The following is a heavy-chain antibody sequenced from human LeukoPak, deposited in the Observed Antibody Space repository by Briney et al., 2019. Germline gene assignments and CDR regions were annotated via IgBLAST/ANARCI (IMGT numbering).Heavy chain of an antibody. CDR2: IYSGGGT. Sequence: GGSLRLSCAASGFTVSSNYMSWVRQAPGKGLEWVSVIYSGGGTYYADSVKGRFTISRDNSKNTLYLQMNSLRAEDTAVYYCARVQWLRSWYFDYWGQGTLVTVSS. CDR1: GFTVSSNY. J-gene: IGHJ4*02. CDR3: ARVQWLRSWYFDY. V-gene: IGHV3-53*01. D-gene: IGHD5-12*01.